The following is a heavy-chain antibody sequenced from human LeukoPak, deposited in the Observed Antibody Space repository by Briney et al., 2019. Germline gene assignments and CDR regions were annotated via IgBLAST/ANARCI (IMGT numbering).Heavy chain of an antibody. Sequence: SETLSLTCTVSGGSISSSSYYWGWIRQPPGKGLEWIGSIYYGGSTYYNPSLKSRVTISVDTSKNQFSLKLSSVTAADTAVYYCASSTASTGYCSSTSCYLEWGYWGQGTLVTVSS. CDR1: GGSISSSSYY. J-gene: IGHJ4*02. V-gene: IGHV4-39*01. CDR3: ASSTASTGYCSSTSCYLEWGY. CDR2: IYYGGST. D-gene: IGHD2-2*01.